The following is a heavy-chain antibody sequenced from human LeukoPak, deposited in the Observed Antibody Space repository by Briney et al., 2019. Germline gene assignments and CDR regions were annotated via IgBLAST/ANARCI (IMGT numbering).Heavy chain of an antibody. CDR3: AKGEAWYNWFDS. D-gene: IGHD1-26*01. Sequence: PGGSLRLSCAASGFSFSGYAMSWVRQAPGKGLEWVSGISGSGGSTYYADSVKGRFTISRDSSKSTLYLQMNSLRAEDTALYYCAKGEAWYNWFDSWGQGTLVTASS. CDR1: GFSFSGYA. J-gene: IGHJ5*01. V-gene: IGHV3-23*01. CDR2: ISGSGGST.